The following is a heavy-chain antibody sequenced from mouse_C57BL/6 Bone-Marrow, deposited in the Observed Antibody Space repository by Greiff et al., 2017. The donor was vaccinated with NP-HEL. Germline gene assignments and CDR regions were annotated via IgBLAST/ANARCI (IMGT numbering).Heavy chain of an antibody. V-gene: IGHV1-52*01. D-gene: IGHD1-1*01. CDR1: GYTFTSYW. Sequence: VQLQQPGAELVRPGSSVKLSCKASGYTFTSYWMHWVKQRPIQGLEWIGNIDPSDSETHYNQKFKDKATLTVDKSSSTAYMQLSSLTSEDSAVYYCARREGITTSFAYWGQGTLVTVSA. CDR3: ARREGITTSFAY. J-gene: IGHJ3*01. CDR2: IDPSDSET.